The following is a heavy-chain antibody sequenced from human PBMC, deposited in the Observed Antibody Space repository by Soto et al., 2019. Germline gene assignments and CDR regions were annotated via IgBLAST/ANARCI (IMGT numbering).Heavy chain of an antibody. D-gene: IGHD3-9*01. V-gene: IGHV3-21*01. J-gene: IGHJ6*03. Sequence: PGGSLRLSCAASGFTFSSYSMNWVRQAPGKGLEWVSSISSSSSYIYYADSVKGRFTISRDNAKNSLYLQMNSLRAEDTAVYYCAREEILTGYYGRYYHYYMDVWGKGTTVTVSS. CDR2: ISSSSSYI. CDR3: AREEILTGYYGRYYHYYMDV. CDR1: GFTFSSYS.